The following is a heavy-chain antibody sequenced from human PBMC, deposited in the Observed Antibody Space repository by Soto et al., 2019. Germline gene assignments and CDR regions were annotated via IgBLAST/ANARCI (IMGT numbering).Heavy chain of an antibody. D-gene: IGHD1-1*01. CDR3: AKDAEGTTGSRPWFDP. V-gene: IGHV3-23*01. Sequence: PGGSLRLSCAASGFTFSSYGMSWVRQAPGKGLEWVSAISGSGGSTYYADSVKGRFTISRDNSKNTLYLQMNSLRAEDTAVYYCAKDAEGTTGSRPWFDPWGQGTLVTVSS. CDR1: GFTFSSYG. J-gene: IGHJ5*02. CDR2: ISGSGGST.